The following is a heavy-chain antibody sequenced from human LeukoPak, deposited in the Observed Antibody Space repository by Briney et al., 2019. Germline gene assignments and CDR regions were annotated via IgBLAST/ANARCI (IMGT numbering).Heavy chain of an antibody. CDR1: GFTFSSYA. J-gene: IGHJ4*02. Sequence: GGSLRLSCAASGFTFSSYAMHWVRQAPGKGLEWVAIISYDGSNKYYADSVKGRFTISRDNSKNTLYLQMNSLRVEDTAIYYWAGDFSGGGGHWGQGTLVTDSS. V-gene: IGHV3-30-3*01. CDR3: AGDFSGGGGH. CDR2: ISYDGSNK. D-gene: IGHD3-10*01.